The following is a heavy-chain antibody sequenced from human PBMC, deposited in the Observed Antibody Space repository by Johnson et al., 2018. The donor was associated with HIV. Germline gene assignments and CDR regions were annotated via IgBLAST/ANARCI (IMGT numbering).Heavy chain of an antibody. V-gene: IGHV3-30*03. CDR3: VRRFYDSSAFDI. CDR2: ISYDGSNK. CDR1: GFTFSSYG. Sequence: VQLVESGGGVVQPGRSLRLSCAASGFTFSSYGMHWVRQAPGKGLEWVAVISYDGSNKYYADSVKGRFIISRDNSKNTLYLQVNSLRAEDTAVYYCVRRFYDSSAFDIWGQGTLVTVSS. J-gene: IGHJ3*02. D-gene: IGHD3-22*01.